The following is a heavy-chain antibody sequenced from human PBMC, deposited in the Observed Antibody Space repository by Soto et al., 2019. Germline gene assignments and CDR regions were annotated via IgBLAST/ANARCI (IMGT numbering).Heavy chain of an antibody. CDR2: INHSGST. J-gene: IGHJ3*01. CDR3: ATRLRGVDV. CDR1: GGSFSGYH. V-gene: IGHV4-34*01. D-gene: IGHD3-10*01. Sequence: SETLSLTCAVYGGSFSGYHWNWIRQPPGRGLEWIGEINHSGSTNYNPSLKSRVTISVDTSKNQFSLKLTSVTAADTAVYYCATRLRGVDVWGQGTMVTVSS.